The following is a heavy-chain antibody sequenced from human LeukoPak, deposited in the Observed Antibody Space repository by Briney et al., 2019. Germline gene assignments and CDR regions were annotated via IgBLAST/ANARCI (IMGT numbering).Heavy chain of an antibody. D-gene: IGHD6-13*01. CDR3: AREKIAAAGDYYYYYMDV. V-gene: IGHV4-39*07. CDR1: GGSISSSSYY. CDR2: IYYSGST. Sequence: SETLSLTCTVSGGSISSSSYYWGWIRQPPGRGLEWIGSIYYSGSTYYNPSLKSRVTISVDTSKNQFSLKLSSVTAADTAMYYCAREKIAAAGDYYYYYMDVWGKGTTVTVSS. J-gene: IGHJ6*03.